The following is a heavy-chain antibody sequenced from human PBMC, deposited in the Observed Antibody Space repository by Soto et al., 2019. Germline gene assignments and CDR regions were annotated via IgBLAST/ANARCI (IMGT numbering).Heavy chain of an antibody. CDR1: GDSVYSRPHS. CDR2: IFYSGTT. V-gene: IGHV4-31*03. J-gene: IGHJ4*02. CDR3: AGPTSYFEY. Sequence: QVQLQESGPGLLKPTQTLSLTCTVSGDSVYSRPHSWTWIRQLPDRSLEYIGYIFYSGTTYYNPSLKDRVTISLDTSKNQFYLSLTSVTAADTAVYYFAGPTSYFEYWGQGTLVNVSS.